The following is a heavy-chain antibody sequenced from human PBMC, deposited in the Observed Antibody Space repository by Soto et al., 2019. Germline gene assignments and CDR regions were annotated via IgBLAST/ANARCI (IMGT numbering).Heavy chain of an antibody. CDR1: GFTFSSYA. D-gene: IGHD3-22*01. J-gene: IGHJ4*02. V-gene: IGHV3-64D*06. Sequence: GGSLRLSCAASGFTFSSYAMSWVRQAPGKGLEYVSAISSNGGSTYYADSVKGRFTISRDNSKNTLYLQMSSLRAEDTAVYYCVKDGTLDSSGYYRLWYFDYWGQGTLVTVSS. CDR2: ISSNGGST. CDR3: VKDGTLDSSGYYRLWYFDY.